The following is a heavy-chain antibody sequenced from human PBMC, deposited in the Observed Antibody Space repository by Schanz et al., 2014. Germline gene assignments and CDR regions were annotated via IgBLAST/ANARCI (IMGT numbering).Heavy chain of an antibody. V-gene: IGHV3-23*01. CDR2: LSEGGGGT. J-gene: IGHJ4*02. D-gene: IGHD3-16*02. CDR1: GFAFSSFA. Sequence: EVQLMESGGGLVKPGGSLRLSCVASGFAFSSFAMTWVRQAPGRGLEWVSALSEGGGGTHYADSVRGRFTISSDSSKNTLYLQLGSLSAEDTAVYFCARDNRYYLFDYWGQGALVTVSS. CDR3: ARDNRYYLFDY.